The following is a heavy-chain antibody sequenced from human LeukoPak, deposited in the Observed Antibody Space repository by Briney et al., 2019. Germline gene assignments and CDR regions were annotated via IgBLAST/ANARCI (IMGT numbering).Heavy chain of an antibody. CDR3: AKGSQNYYDSSGYSVPDAFDI. V-gene: IGHV3-9*03. J-gene: IGHJ3*02. CDR2: ISWNSGSI. CDR1: GFIFSDYA. Sequence: GGSLRLSCTASGFIFSDYAMSWVRQAPGKGLEWVSGISWNSGSIGYADSVKGRFTISRDNAKNSLYLQMNSLRAEDMALYYCAKGSQNYYDSSGYSVPDAFDIWGQGTMVTVSS. D-gene: IGHD3-22*01.